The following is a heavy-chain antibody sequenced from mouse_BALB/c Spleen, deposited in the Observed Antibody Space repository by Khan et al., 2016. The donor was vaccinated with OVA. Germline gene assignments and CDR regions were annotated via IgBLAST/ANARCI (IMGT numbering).Heavy chain of an antibody. CDR3: ARGYFGNYEFAY. J-gene: IGHJ3*01. CDR1: GYTFTNYW. D-gene: IGHD2-1*01. V-gene: IGHV1S132*01. CDR2: IFPGTGTT. Sequence: QVQLQQSEAELVKPGASVKLSCKTSGYTFTNYWIQWIKQRPGQGLEWIGEIFPGTGTTYYHENFKGKATLTIDTSSTTAYMQLSSLTSEDSAVYFCARGYFGNYEFAYWGQGTLVTVSA.